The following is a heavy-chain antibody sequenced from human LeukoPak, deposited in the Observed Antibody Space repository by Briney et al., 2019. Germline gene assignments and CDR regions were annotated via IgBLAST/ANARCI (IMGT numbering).Heavy chain of an antibody. Sequence: SETLSLTCAVVGEPFNLYYWTWIRQPPGKGLEWIGDINHSGSTNYNPSLKSRVTTSVDTSKNQFSLKLSSVTAADTAVYYCARGRLSSGWYGGLDYWGQGTLVTVSS. J-gene: IGHJ4*02. CDR2: INHSGST. CDR1: GEPFNLYY. CDR3: ARGRLSSGWYGGLDY. V-gene: IGHV4-34*01. D-gene: IGHD6-19*01.